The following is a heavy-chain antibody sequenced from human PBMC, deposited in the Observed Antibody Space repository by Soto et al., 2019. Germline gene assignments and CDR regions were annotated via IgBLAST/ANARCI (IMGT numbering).Heavy chain of an antibody. CDR3: ERSPRSSPYFDH. Sequence: GESLKISCQCSGYTFSNFWVGWVRQLPGQGLEWMGIIYPGDHETRYSPSFHGKVTISAEKSINTAYLQWNSLEASDSAFYFCERSPRSSPYFDHWGQGALVTVSS. V-gene: IGHV5-51*01. CDR2: IYPGDHET. CDR1: GYTFSNFW. D-gene: IGHD6-13*01. J-gene: IGHJ4*02.